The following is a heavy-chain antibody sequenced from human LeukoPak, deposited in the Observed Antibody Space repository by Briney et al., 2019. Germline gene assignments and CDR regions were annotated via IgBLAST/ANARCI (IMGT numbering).Heavy chain of an antibody. V-gene: IGHV3-74*01. J-gene: IGHJ4*02. CDR3: ARATGSYYSLGY. Sequence: GGSLRLSCAASGFTFSSYWMPWVRQAPGKGLVWVSRINSDGSSTSYADSVKGRFTVSRDNAKNTLYLQMNSLRAEDTAVYYCARATGSYYSLGYWGQGTLVTVSS. CDR2: INSDGSST. D-gene: IGHD1-26*01. CDR1: GFTFSSYW.